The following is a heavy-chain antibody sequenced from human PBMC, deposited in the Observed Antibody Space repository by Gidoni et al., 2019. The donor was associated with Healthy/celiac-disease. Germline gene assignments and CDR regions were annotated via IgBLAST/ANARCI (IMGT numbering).Heavy chain of an antibody. V-gene: IGHV3-30*18. CDR3: AKDGFSPLYTATKMTTVTTGLDY. Sequence: QVQLVESGGGVVQPGRSLRLSCAASGFTFSSYGMHWVRQAPGKGLEWVAVISYDGSNKYYADSVKGRFTISRDNSKNTLYLQMNSLRAEDTAVYYCAKDGFSPLYTATKMTTVTTGLDYWGQGTLVTVSS. J-gene: IGHJ4*02. CDR2: ISYDGSNK. D-gene: IGHD4-17*01. CDR1: GFTFSSYG.